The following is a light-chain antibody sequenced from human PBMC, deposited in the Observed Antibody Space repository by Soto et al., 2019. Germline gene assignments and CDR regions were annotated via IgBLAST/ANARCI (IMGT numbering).Light chain of an antibody. CDR3: EQYYSTLT. CDR1: QSVLYSSDNKNY. Sequence: DIVMTQSPDSLAVSLGERATINCKSSQSVLYSSDNKNYLAWYQQKPGQPPKLRIYWASTRDSGVPDRFSGNGSGADFTLTISSLQAEDVAVYYCEQYYSTLTFGGGTKVEIK. CDR2: WAS. V-gene: IGKV4-1*01. J-gene: IGKJ4*01.